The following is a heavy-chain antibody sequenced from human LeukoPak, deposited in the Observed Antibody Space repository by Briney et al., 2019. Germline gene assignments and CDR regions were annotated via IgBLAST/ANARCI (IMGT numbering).Heavy chain of an antibody. CDR3: ARTYSSSWSYYYMDV. Sequence: SETLSLTCAVYGGSFSGYYWSWIRQPPGKGLEWIGEINHSGSTNYNPSLKSRVTISVDTSKNQFSLKLSSVTAADTAVYYCARTYSSSWSYYYMDVWGKGTTVTVSS. CDR2: INHSGST. CDR1: GGSFSGYY. D-gene: IGHD6-13*01. J-gene: IGHJ6*03. V-gene: IGHV4-34*01.